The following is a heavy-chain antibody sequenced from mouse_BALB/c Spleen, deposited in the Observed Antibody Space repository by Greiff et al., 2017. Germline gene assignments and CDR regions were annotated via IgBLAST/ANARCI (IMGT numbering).Heavy chain of an antibody. CDR2: ISSGSSTI. CDR3: ARGSYYGYEGFAY. D-gene: IGHD1-2*01. J-gene: IGHJ3*01. Sequence: DVQLQESGGGLVKPGGSLKLSCAASGFTFSSFGMHWVRQAPEKGLEWVAYISSGSSTIYYADTVKGRFTISRDNPKNTLFLQMTSLRSEDTAMYYCARGSYYGYEGFAYWGQGTLVTVSA. V-gene: IGHV5-17*02. CDR1: GFTFSSFG.